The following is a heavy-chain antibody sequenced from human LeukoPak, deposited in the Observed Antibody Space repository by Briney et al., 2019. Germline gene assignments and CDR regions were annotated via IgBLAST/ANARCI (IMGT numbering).Heavy chain of an antibody. D-gene: IGHD6-19*01. Sequence: GGSLRLSCAASGFTFDDYAMHWVRQAPGKGLEWVSGISWNSGSIGYADSVKGRFTISRDNAKNSLYLQMNSLRAEDMALYYCAKGPSSSGWSGLDYWGQGTLVTVSS. J-gene: IGHJ4*02. CDR1: GFTFDDYA. V-gene: IGHV3-9*03. CDR3: AKGPSSSGWSGLDY. CDR2: ISWNSGSI.